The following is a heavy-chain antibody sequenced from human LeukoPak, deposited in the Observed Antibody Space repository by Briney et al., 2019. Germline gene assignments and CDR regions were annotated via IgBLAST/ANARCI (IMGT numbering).Heavy chain of an antibody. CDR1: GFTFSNYW. J-gene: IGHJ6*03. D-gene: IGHD2-2*01. V-gene: IGHV3-74*01. CDR2: INTDGSTT. Sequence: PGGSLRLSCAASGFTFSNYWMHWVRQAPGKGLVWVTRINTDGSTTSYADSVEGRFTISRDNAKNTLYLQMNNLRAEDTAVYYCAREISYQLPPRYYYYMDVWGKGTTVTVSS. CDR3: AREISYQLPPRYYYYMDV.